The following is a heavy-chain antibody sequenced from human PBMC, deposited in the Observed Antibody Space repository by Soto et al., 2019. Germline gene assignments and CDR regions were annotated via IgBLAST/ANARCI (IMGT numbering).Heavy chain of an antibody. CDR3: ARAPPGPAPRWGV. V-gene: IGHV4-30-2*01. D-gene: IGHD3-16*01. J-gene: IGHJ6*02. CDR1: GGSISGGVYS. CDR2: IYPTGKT. Sequence: SETLSLTCAASGGSISGGVYSWTWIRHTPGKGLEWIGYIYPTGKTYYNPSLENRVTISIDTSKNQFSLQLTSVTAADTAVYYCARAPPGPAPRWGVWGHGTTVTVSS.